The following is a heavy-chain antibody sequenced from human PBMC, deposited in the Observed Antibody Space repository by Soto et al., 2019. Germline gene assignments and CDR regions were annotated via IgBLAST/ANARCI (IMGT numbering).Heavy chain of an antibody. CDR2: IVPIVDTS. J-gene: IGHJ4*02. CDR3: VIVVAIPGYPDN. Sequence: QVQLVQSGAEVRQPASSVKVSCKTSGGTFSSYAISWVRQAPGQGLEWMGGIVPIVDTSTYAQKFQGRVTITADESTSKVYMELSSRRSDDTAVYYCVIVVAIPGYPDNWGQGTLVTVSS. D-gene: IGHD5-12*01. CDR1: GGTFSSYA. V-gene: IGHV1-69*12.